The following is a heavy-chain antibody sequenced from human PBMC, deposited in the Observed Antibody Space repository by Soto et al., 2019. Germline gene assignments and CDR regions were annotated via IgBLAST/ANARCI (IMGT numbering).Heavy chain of an antibody. CDR2: ISGSGGST. V-gene: IGHV3-23*01. CDR1: GFTFSSYA. Sequence: PGGSLRLSCAASGFTFSSYAMSGVRQAPGKGLEWVSAISGSGGSTYYADSVKGRFTISRDNSKNTLYLQMNSLRAEDTAVYYSAKNLFPRPDEVFDFWGKGTMVPVSS. CDR3: AKNLFPRPDEVFDF. J-gene: IGHJ3*01.